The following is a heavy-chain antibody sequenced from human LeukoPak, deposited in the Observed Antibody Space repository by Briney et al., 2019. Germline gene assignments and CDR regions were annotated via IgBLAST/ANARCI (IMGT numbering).Heavy chain of an antibody. Sequence: SVKVSCKASGGTFSSYAISWVRQAPGQGLEWMGGIIPIFGTANYAQKFQGRVTFTADGSTSTAYMELSSLRSEDTAVYYCARRIAAVEDYYYGMDVWGQGTTVTVSS. D-gene: IGHD6-13*01. CDR3: ARRIAAVEDYYYGMDV. J-gene: IGHJ6*02. CDR2: IIPIFGTA. CDR1: GGTFSSYA. V-gene: IGHV1-69*13.